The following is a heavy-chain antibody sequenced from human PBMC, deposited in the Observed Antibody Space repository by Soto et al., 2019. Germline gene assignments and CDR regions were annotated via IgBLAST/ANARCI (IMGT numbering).Heavy chain of an antibody. V-gene: IGHV4-34*01. CDR2: INHSGST. CDR3: ARGRGGRGVSYGMDV. CDR1: GGSFSGYY. J-gene: IGHJ6*02. Sequence: QVQLQQWGAGLLKPSETLSLTCAVYGGSFSGYYWSWIRQPPGKGLEWIGEINHSGSTNYNPSLQSRVTITVDTSKNQFTLKLSSVTAADTAVYYCARGRGGRGVSYGMDVWGQWTTLTVSS. D-gene: IGHD3-10*01.